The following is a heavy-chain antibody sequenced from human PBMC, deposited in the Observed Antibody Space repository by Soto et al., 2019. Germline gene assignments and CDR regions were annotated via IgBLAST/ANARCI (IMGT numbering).Heavy chain of an antibody. J-gene: IGHJ6*02. CDR3: ARGGLGYCSGGSCYSAELSRYYYGMDV. CDR1: GGSISSGGYY. Sequence: QVQLQESGPGLVKPSQTLSLTCTVSGGSISSGGYYWSWIRQHPGKGLEWIGYIYYSGATYYNPSLEGRVTISVDTSKNQFSLKLSSVTAADTAVYYCARGGLGYCSGGSCYSAELSRYYYGMDVWGQGTTVTVSS. V-gene: IGHV4-31*03. D-gene: IGHD2-15*01. CDR2: IYYSGAT.